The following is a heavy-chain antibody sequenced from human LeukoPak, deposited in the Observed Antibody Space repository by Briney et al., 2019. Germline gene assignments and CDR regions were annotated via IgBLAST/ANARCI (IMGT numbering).Heavy chain of an antibody. Sequence: GASVKVSCKASGYTFTSYDINWVRQATGQGLEWMGWMNPNSGNTGYAQKFQGRVTMTRNTSMSTAYMELSSLRSEDTAVYYCARFLGLLWFGELLDAFDIWGQGTMVTVSS. CDR2: MNPNSGNT. CDR1: GYTFTSYD. J-gene: IGHJ3*02. D-gene: IGHD3-10*01. CDR3: ARFLGLLWFGELLDAFDI. V-gene: IGHV1-8*01.